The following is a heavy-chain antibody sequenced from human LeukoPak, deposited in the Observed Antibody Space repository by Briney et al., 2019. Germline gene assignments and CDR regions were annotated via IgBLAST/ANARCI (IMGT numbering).Heavy chain of an antibody. V-gene: IGHV7-4-1*02. CDR1: GYTFTNYA. Sequence: ASVKVSCKASGYTFTNYAMNWVRQAPGQGLEWMGWINTKTGNPTYAQGFTGRFVFSLDTSVSTAYLQISSLKAEDTAVYYCARSLGWVVRGVFDIWGQGTMVTVSS. CDR2: INTKTGNP. J-gene: IGHJ3*02. CDR3: ARSLGWVVRGVFDI. D-gene: IGHD3-10*01.